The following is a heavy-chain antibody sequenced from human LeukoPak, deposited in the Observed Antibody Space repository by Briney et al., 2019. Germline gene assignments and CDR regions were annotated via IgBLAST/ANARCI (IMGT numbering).Heavy chain of an antibody. J-gene: IGHJ5*02. CDR3: ARLRDGYKES. D-gene: IGHD5-24*01. Sequence: GESLKISCKGSGXSFTNYWIGWVRQTPGKGLEWMGIIYPGDSDTRYSPSFQGQVTISADKSISTAYLQWSSLKASDSAMYYCARLRDGYKESWGQGTLVTVSS. CDR2: IYPGDSDT. V-gene: IGHV5-51*01. CDR1: GXSFTNYW.